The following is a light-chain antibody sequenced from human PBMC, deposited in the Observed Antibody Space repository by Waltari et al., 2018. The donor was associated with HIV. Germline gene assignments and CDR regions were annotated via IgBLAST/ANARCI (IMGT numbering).Light chain of an antibody. J-gene: IGLJ3*02. Sequence: QSALTQPASVSGSPGQSITISCTGPSSDVGSYKFVSWYQQHPGKAPKFVIYEGTKRPSGFSNRFSGSKSGNTASLTISGLQAEDEADYHCCSYAGNNTLVFGGGTKLTVI. V-gene: IGLV2-23*01. CDR3: CSYAGNNTLV. CDR1: SSDVGSYKF. CDR2: EGT.